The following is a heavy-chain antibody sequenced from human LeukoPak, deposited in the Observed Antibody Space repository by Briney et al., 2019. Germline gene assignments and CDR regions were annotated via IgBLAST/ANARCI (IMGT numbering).Heavy chain of an antibody. CDR2: IGSSASTI. V-gene: IGHV3-48*04. CDR1: GFTFSAYA. J-gene: IGHJ5*02. CDR3: ARDSAAWEPQENWFDP. D-gene: IGHD1-26*01. Sequence: PGGSLRLSCAASGFTFSAYAMNWVRQAPGKGLEWVAWIGSSASTIFYTDSVKGRFTVSRDNAKNSLYLQLDSLRVEDTAVYYCARDSAAWEPQENWFDPWGQGTLVSVSS.